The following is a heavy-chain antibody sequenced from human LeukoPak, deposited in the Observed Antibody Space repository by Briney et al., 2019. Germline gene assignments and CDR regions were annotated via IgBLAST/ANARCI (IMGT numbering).Heavy chain of an antibody. J-gene: IGHJ5*02. CDR1: GGSISSGSYY. CDR3: ARGVSDYYGSGSYYNWFDP. CDR2: TYTSGST. D-gene: IGHD3-10*01. V-gene: IGHV4-61*02. Sequence: SQTLSLTCTVSGGSISSGSYYWSWIRQPAGKGLEWIGRTYTSGSTNYDPSLKSRVTISVDTSKNQFSLKLSSVTAADTAVYYCARGVSDYYGSGSYYNWFDPWGQGTLVTVSS.